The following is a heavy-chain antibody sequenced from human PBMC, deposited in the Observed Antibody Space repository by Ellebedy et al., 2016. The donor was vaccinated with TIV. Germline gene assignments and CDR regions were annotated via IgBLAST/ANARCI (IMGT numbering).Heavy chain of an antibody. D-gene: IGHD3-3*01. CDR2: ISWKSGII. Sequence: GGSLRLXXAASGFSFDDYAMHWVRQAPGKGLEWVSGISWKSGIIGYADSVKGRFTISRDNAKNSLYLQMNSLRAEDTAVYYCARGAGGFWSGLYPTAFDYWGQGTLVTVSS. J-gene: IGHJ4*02. CDR3: ARGAGGFWSGLYPTAFDY. CDR1: GFSFDDYA. V-gene: IGHV3-9*01.